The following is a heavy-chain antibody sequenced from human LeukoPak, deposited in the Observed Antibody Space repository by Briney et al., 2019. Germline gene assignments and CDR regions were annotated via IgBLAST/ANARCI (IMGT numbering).Heavy chain of an antibody. J-gene: IGHJ4*02. CDR2: MDPTGSQK. CDR1: QFTFNGSW. V-gene: IGHV3-7*01. CDR3: AIWTSGNY. Sequence: GGSLRLSCADSQFTFNGSWMNWVRQAPGKGLEWVANMDPTGSQKRYVDSVRGRFTISKDNPGASLDLDELSRRAEDTAIYYCAIWTSGNYWGQGTLVTVSS. D-gene: IGHD1-1*01.